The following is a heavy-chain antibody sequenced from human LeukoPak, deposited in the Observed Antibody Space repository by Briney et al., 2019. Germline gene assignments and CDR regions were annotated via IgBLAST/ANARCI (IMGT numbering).Heavy chain of an antibody. CDR2: IKQDGSKK. D-gene: IGHD5-18*01. CDR3: ARHLSGVTGYTYGRGIDY. CDR1: GFTFSDYW. V-gene: IGHV3-7*01. Sequence: PGGSLRLSCAASGFTFSDYWMSWVRQAPGKGLEWVADIKQDGSKKYYVDSVKGRFTISRDNAKTSLYLQMISLRAEDTAVYYCARHLSGVTGYTYGRGIDYWGQGTLVTVSS. J-gene: IGHJ4*02.